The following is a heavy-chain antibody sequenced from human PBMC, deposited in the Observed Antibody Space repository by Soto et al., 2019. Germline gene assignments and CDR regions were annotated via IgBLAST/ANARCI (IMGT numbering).Heavy chain of an antibody. V-gene: IGHV3-23*01. J-gene: IGHJ4*02. CDR3: AKDRRAGGNSAFYFDF. D-gene: IGHD3-16*01. Sequence: GGSLRLSCAASGFKFSNYAMSWVRQAPGKGLEWVSLISATGGGTYYADSVKGRFTISRDNSHNTLYLQVHSLTAEDTAVYYCAKDRRAGGNSAFYFDFWGQGVQVTVSS. CDR1: GFKFSNYA. CDR2: ISATGGGT.